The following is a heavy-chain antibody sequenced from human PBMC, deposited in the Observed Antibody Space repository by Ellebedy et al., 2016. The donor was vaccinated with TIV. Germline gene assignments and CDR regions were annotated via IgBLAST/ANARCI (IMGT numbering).Heavy chain of an antibody. V-gene: IGHV1-69*04. CDR1: GGTFSSYA. J-gene: IGHJ4*02. Sequence: AASVKVSCKASGGTFSSYAISWVRQAPGQGLEWMGRIIPILGRTNYAQKFQGRVTITRDMSTSTAYMELSSLRAEDTAVYYCARWAMVRGVNWGQGTLVTVSS. D-gene: IGHD3-10*01. CDR2: IIPILGRT. CDR3: ARWAMVRGVN.